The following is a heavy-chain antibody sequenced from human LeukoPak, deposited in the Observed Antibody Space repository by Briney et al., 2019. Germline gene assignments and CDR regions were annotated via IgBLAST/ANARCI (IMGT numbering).Heavy chain of an antibody. V-gene: IGHV1-18*01. J-gene: IGHJ4*02. CDR3: ARGGGSYGDYSLWLGY. D-gene: IGHD4-17*01. CDR1: GYTFSSYG. Sequence: ASVKVSCKASGYTFSSYGFSWVRQAPGQGLEWMGWISAYTGHTMFAQKYQGRVTMTTDTSTSTAYMELRSLRSDDTAVYYCARGGGSYGDYSLWLGYSGQGTLVTVSS. CDR2: ISAYTGHT.